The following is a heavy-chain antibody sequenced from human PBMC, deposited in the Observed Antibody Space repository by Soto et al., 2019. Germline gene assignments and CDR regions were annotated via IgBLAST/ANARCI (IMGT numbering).Heavy chain of an antibody. D-gene: IGHD4-17*01. J-gene: IGHJ6*02. CDR3: ARMNVDSYQFYYAMDV. CDR2: IFSDNER. Sequence: QVTLKESGPALVKPTETLTLTCTVSGFSLTTGKMGVIWIRQPPGKALEWLAHIFSDNERSYSTSLQGRLTTSKDTSGSQVVLSMTNVDPVDTATYYCARMNVDSYQFYYAMDVWGQGTTVTVSS. V-gene: IGHV2-26*01. CDR1: GFSLTTGKMG.